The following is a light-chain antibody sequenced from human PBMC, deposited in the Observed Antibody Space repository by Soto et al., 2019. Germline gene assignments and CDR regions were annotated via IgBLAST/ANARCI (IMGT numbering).Light chain of an antibody. V-gene: IGLV2-23*03. Sequence: QSAPTQPASVSGSPGQSITISCTGTSSDVGSYNLVSWYQQHPGKAPKLMIYEGSKRPSGVSNRFSGSKSGNTASLTISGLQAEDEADYYCCSYAGSSTFVFVFGTGTKVNVL. CDR1: SSDVGSYNL. CDR3: CSYAGSSTFVFV. CDR2: EGS. J-gene: IGLJ1*01.